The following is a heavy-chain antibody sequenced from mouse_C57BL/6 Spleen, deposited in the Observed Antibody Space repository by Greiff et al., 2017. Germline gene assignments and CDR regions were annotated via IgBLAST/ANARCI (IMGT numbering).Heavy chain of an antibody. CDR2: IYPSDSET. J-gene: IGHJ4*01. Sequence: QVQLQQPGAELVRPGSSVKLSCKASGYTFTSYWMDWVKQRPGQGLEWIGNIYPSDSETHYNQKFKDKATLTVDKSSSTAYMQLSSLTSEDSAVYYCARVLGRRARDYWGQGTSVTVSS. CDR3: ARVLGRRARDY. CDR1: GYTFTSYW. D-gene: IGHD4-1*01. V-gene: IGHV1-61*01.